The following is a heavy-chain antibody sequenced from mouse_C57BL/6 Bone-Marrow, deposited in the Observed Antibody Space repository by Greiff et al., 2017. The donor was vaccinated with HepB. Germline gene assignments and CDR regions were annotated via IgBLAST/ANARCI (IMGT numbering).Heavy chain of an antibody. CDR1: GFTFSSYA. D-gene: IGHD1-1*01. J-gene: IGHJ2*01. CDR2: ISDGGSYT. CDR3: ARGSSYGSSLYYFDY. Sequence: EVKLVESGGGLVKPGGSLKLSCAASGFTFSSYAMSWVRQTPEKRLEWVATISDGGSYTYYPDNVKGRFTISRDNAKNNLYLQMSHLKSEDTAMYYCARGSSYGSSLYYFDYWGQGTTLTVSS. V-gene: IGHV5-4*03.